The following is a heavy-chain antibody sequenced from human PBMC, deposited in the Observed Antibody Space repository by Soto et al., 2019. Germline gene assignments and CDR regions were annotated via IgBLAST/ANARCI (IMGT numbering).Heavy chain of an antibody. V-gene: IGHV4-39*01. CDR3: ARSYYYGMDV. CDR2: IYYSGST. CDR1: GGSISSSSYY. J-gene: IGHJ6*02. Sequence: PSETLSLTCTVSGGSISSSSYYWGWIRQPPGKGLEWIGSIYYSGSTYYNPSLKSRVTISVDTSKNQFSLKLSSVTAADTAVHYCARSYYYGMDVWGQGTTVTVSS.